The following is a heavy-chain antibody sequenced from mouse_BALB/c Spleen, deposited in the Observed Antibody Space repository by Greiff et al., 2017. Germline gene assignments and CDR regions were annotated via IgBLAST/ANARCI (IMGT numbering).Heavy chain of an antibody. D-gene: IGHD2-1*01. Sequence: VQLVESGPGLVAPSQSLSITCTVSGFSLTSYGVHWVRQPPGKGLEWLGVIWAGGSTNYNSALMSRLSISKDNSKSQVFLKMNSLQTDDTAMYYCAREGYYGNYVGFAYWGQGTLVTVSA. J-gene: IGHJ3*01. CDR2: IWAGGST. CDR1: GFSLTSYG. V-gene: IGHV2-9*02. CDR3: AREGYYGNYVGFAY.